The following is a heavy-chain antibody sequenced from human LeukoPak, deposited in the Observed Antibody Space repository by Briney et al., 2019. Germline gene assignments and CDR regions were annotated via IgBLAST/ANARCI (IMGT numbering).Heavy chain of an antibody. J-gene: IGHJ4*02. V-gene: IGHV3-33*06. CDR3: AKGYCSGSCYNGLDY. D-gene: IGHD2-15*01. Sequence: GRSLRLSCAASGFTFSSYGMHWVRQAPGKGLEWVAVIWYDGSNKYYADSVKGRFTISRDNSKNTLYLQMNSLRAEDTAVYYCAKGYCSGSCYNGLDYWGQGTLVTVSS. CDR2: IWYDGSNK. CDR1: GFTFSSYG.